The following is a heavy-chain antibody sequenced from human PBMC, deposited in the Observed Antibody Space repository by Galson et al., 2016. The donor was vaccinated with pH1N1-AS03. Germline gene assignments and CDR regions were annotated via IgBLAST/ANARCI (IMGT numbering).Heavy chain of an antibody. V-gene: IGHV2-5*02. J-gene: IGHJ3*02. CDR3: ALPNSWGNTFEI. Sequence: PALVTPTQTLTLTCSLSGVSVPSSGLAVGWFRLPPGKALEWLALIYWDDAKRFSPSLRNRLTITKDTSRNQAVLTVTNVDPLDTATYFCALPNSWGNTFEIWGPGTIVTVAS. D-gene: IGHD3-16*01. CDR1: GVSVPSSGLA. CDR2: IYWDDAK.